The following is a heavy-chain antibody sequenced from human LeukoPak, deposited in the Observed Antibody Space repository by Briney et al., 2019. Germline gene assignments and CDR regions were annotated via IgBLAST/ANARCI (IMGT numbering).Heavy chain of an antibody. CDR3: AKDWIGELFLEYFQH. V-gene: IGHV3-23*01. CDR2: ISCSGGST. D-gene: IGHD3-10*01. CDR1: GFTFSSYA. Sequence: GGSLRLSCAASGFTFSSYAMSWVRQAPGKGLEWVSAISCSGGSTYYADSVKGRFTISRDNSKNTLYLQMNSLRAEDTAVYYCAKDWIGELFLEYFQHWGQGTLVTVSS. J-gene: IGHJ1*01.